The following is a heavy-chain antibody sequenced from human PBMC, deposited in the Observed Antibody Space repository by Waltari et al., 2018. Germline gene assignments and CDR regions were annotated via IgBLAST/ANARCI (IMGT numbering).Heavy chain of an antibody. CDR2: INAGNGNT. J-gene: IGHJ4*02. Sequence: QVQLVQSGAEVPPPAPYLTPSFPSSFSHSPPYAMHWVRHDAAQRLEWMGWINAGNGNTKYSQKFQGRVTITRDTSASTAYMELTSLRSEDTAVVDCPRLTLKCYGSGSYLRASYYFDYCAQGTLVTVSS. D-gene: IGHD3-10*01. CDR1: FSHSPPYA. CDR3: PRLTLKCYGSGSYLRASYYFDY. V-gene: IGHV1-3*01.